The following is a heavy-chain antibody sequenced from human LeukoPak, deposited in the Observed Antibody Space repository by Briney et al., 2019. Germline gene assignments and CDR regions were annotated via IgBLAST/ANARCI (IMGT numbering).Heavy chain of an antibody. J-gene: IGHJ4*02. CDR3: ASGEAAAGTSDY. D-gene: IGHD6-13*01. V-gene: IGHV3-53*01. CDR1: GLSVSNNH. Sequence: GGSLRLSCAASGLSVSNNHMNWVRQAPGKGLEWVSVIYSGGKTYYTDSVKGRFTISRDNSKNTLYLQMISLRVEDTAVYYCASGEAAAGTSDYWGQGTLVTVSS. CDR2: IYSGGKT.